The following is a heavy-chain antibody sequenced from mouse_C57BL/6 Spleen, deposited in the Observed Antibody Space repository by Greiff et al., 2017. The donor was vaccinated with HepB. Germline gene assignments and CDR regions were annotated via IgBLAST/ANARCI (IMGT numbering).Heavy chain of an antibody. J-gene: IGHJ3*01. CDR1: GYSITSGYY. Sequence: VQLKESGPGLVKPSQSLSLTCSVTGYSITSGYYWNWIRQFPGNKLEWMGYISYDGSNNYNPSLKNRISITRDTSKNQFFLKLNSVTTEDTATYYCAREGHYYGSSSFAYWGQGTLVTVSA. CDR2: ISYDGSN. V-gene: IGHV3-6*01. CDR3: AREGHYYGSSSFAY. D-gene: IGHD1-1*01.